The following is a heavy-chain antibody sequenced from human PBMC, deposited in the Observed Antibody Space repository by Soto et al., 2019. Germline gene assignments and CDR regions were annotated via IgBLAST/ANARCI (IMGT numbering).Heavy chain of an antibody. CDR3: ARANWYSEY. CDR1: GGSISNNY. CDR2: IYYNGNT. J-gene: IGHJ4*02. Sequence: QVQLRESGPELVKPSETLSLTCTVSGGSISNNYWSWIRHPPGKGLEWIGYIYYNGNTNYNPSLKSRVTMSVDTSKNQLSLTLSSVTAADTAVYYCARANWYSEYWGQGTLVTVSS. V-gene: IGHV4-59*01. D-gene: IGHD7-27*01.